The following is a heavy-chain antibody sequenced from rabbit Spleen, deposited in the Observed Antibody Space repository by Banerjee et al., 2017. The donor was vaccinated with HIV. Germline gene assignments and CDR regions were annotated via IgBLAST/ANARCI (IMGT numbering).Heavy chain of an antibody. J-gene: IGHJ6*01. V-gene: IGHV1S40*01. CDR1: GFSFSGNYY. CDR2: IYADSGNA. Sequence: QSLEESGGDLVKPGASLTLTCTASGFSFSGNYYMCWVRQAPGKGLEWIGCIYADSGNAYYASWAKGRFTCSKTSSTTVTLQMTSLTAADTATYFCARTAYGDGDSNLWGPGTLVTVS. D-gene: IGHD2-1*01. CDR3: ARTAYGDGDSNL.